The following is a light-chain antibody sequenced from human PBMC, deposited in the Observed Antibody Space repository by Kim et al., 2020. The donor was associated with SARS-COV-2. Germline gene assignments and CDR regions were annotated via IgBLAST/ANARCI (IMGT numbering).Light chain of an antibody. CDR2: RAS. CDR3: QQYFTWPLT. J-gene: IGKJ1*01. Sequence: VSPGKRAPLSCRASQSLSGNLAWYQQTPGQAPRLLILRASTRASGVPARFTGSGSGADFTLTISSLQSEDSAVYYCQQYFTWPLTFGQGTKVDIK. CDR1: QSLSGN. V-gene: IGKV3-15*01.